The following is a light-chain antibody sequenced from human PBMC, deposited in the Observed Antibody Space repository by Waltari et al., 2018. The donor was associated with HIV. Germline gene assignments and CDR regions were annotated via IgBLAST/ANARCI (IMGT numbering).Light chain of an antibody. CDR3: AVWDDSLNRNVI. CDR1: TSNIGLHA. CDR2: TNN. J-gene: IGLJ2*01. Sequence: QSVLTQPPSTSASPAQRLTIPCSCSTSNIGLHAVNWYQQLPGPAPKLVIYTNNQRMPGVPDRFRGSKSGTSASLAISGLQSEDEAHYYCAVWDDSLNRNVIFGGGTKLTVL. V-gene: IGLV1-44*01.